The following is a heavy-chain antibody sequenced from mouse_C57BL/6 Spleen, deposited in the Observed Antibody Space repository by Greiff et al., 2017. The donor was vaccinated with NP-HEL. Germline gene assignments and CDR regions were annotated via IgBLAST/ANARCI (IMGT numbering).Heavy chain of an antibody. CDR2: INPNNGGT. V-gene: IGHV1-26*01. Sequence: EVQLQQSGPELVKPGASVKISCKASGYTLTDYYMNWVKQSHGKSLEWIGDINPNNGGTSYNQKFKGKATLTVDKSSSTAYMELRSLTSEDSAVYYCASGGSPAWFADWGQGTLVTVSA. J-gene: IGHJ3*01. D-gene: IGHD1-1*02. CDR3: ASGGSPAWFAD. CDR1: GYTLTDYY.